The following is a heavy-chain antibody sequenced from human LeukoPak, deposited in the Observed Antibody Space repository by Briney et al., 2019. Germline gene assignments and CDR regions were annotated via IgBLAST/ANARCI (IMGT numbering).Heavy chain of an antibody. V-gene: IGHV3-21*01. D-gene: IGHD3-3*01. Sequence: GGSLRLSCAASGFTFSSYSMNWVRQAPGKGLEWVLSISSSSSYIYYADSMKGRFTISRDNAKNSLYLQMNSLRAEDTAVYYCARDADFWSGYFEGYMDVWGKGTTVTVSS. J-gene: IGHJ6*03. CDR3: ARDADFWSGYFEGYMDV. CDR1: GFTFSSYS. CDR2: ISSSSSYI.